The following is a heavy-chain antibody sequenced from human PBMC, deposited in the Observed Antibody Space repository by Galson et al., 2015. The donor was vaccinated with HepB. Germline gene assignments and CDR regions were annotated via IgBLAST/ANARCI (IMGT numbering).Heavy chain of an antibody. V-gene: IGHV3-64D*06. Sequence: RLSCAASGFPFSSYAMHWVRQAPGKCLEYVSAISSNGGSTYYADSVKGRFTISRDNSKNTLYLQMSSLRAEDTAVYYCVKEREGGHWRAKRGYYFDYWGQGTLVTVSS. CDR2: ISSNGGST. J-gene: IGHJ4*02. D-gene: IGHD1-1*01. CDR3: VKEREGGHWRAKRGYYFDY. CDR1: GFPFSSYA.